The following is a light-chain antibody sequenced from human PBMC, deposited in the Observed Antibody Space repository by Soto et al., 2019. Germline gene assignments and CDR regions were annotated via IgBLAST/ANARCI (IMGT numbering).Light chain of an antibody. V-gene: IGLV2-14*01. CDR2: EVT. Sequence: QSVLTQPASVSGSPGQSITISCTGTSSDVGGYDYVSWYQQHPDKAPKLIIYEVTDRPSGVSRRFSGSKSGNTASLTISGLQAEDEADYYCSSLTSGSTRVFGTGTKVTVL. J-gene: IGLJ1*01. CDR1: SSDVGGYDY. CDR3: SSLTSGSTRV.